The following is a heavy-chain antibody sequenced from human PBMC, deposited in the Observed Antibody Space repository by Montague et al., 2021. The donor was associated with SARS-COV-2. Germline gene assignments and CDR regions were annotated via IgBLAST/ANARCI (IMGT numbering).Heavy chain of an antibody. CDR3: ACSLLWSIDY. CDR1: GFTFSSYA. V-gene: IGHV3-30-3*01. D-gene: IGHD3-10*01. Sequence: SQRLSCAASGFTFSSYAMHWVRQAPGKGLEWVAVISYDGSNKYYADSVKGRFTISRDNSKNTLYLQMNSLRAEDTAVYYCACSLLWSIDYWGQGTLVTVSS. J-gene: IGHJ4*02. CDR2: ISYDGSNK.